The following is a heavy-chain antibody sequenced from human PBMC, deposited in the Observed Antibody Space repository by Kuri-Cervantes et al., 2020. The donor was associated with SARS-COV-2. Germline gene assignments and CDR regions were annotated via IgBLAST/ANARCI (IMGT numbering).Heavy chain of an antibody. CDR3: AKDGELEWSPHYYYYYMDV. D-gene: IGHD3-3*01. CDR1: GFTFDDYG. J-gene: IGHJ6*03. V-gene: IGHV3-30*18. Sequence: LSLTCAASGFTFDDYGMSWVRQAPGKGLEWVTLISYHGTIRYFADSVKGRFTISRDNSKNTLYLQMNSLRAEDTAVYYCAKDGELEWSPHYYYYYMDVWGKGTTVTVSS. CDR2: ISYHGTIR.